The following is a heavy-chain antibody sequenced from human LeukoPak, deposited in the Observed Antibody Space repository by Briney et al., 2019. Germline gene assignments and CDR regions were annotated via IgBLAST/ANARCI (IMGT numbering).Heavy chain of an antibody. V-gene: IGHV3-21*01. CDR1: GFTFNIYS. CDR2: ISSRGIYI. CDR3: ARDQDCTVSSCPRGDDGFDI. Sequence: GGSLRLSCAASGFTFNIYSMNWVRQAPGKGLEWVASISSRGIYIYYTDSVRGRFTISRDNAKNSLYLQMNSLRAEDAAVYYCARDQDCTVSSCPRGDDGFDIWGQGTAVTVSS. D-gene: IGHD2-8*02. J-gene: IGHJ3*02.